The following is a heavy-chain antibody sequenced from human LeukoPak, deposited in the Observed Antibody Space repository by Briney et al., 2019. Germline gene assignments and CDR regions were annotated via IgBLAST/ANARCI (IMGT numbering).Heavy chain of an antibody. CDR3: AKDLRAGELLPDAFDI. J-gene: IGHJ3*02. V-gene: IGHV3-23*01. D-gene: IGHD1-26*01. CDR1: GFMFNNFA. Sequence: GGSLRLSCRASGFMFNNFAMTWVRQAPGRGLEWVSEIRSTAYDIYYADSVKGRFTTSRDNSENMLYLQMNSLRAEDTAVYYCAKDLRAGELLPDAFDIWGQGTMVTVSS. CDR2: IRSTAYDI.